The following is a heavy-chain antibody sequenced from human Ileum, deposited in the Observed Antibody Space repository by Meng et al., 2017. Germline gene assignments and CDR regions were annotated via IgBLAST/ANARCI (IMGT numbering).Heavy chain of an antibody. J-gene: IGHJ6*02. D-gene: IGHD6-19*01. V-gene: IGHV3-48*03. CDR2: ISSSGSTI. CDR1: GFTFSSYE. Sequence: GGSLRLSCAASGFTFSSYEMNWVRQAPGKGLEWVSYISSSGSTIYYADSVKGRFTISRDNAKNSLYLQMNSLRAEDTAVYYCAREDIAVAIYYYYGMDVWGQGTTVTVSS. CDR3: AREDIAVAIYYYYGMDV.